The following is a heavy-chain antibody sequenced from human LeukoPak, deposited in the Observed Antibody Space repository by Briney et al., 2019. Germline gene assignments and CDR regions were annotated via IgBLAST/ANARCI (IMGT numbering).Heavy chain of an antibody. J-gene: IGHJ4*02. CDR3: ARSYNSGSYYPYYFDY. CDR2: IYYTGST. V-gene: IGHV4-59*11. CDR1: GGSISSHF. D-gene: IGHD3-10*01. Sequence: SETLSLTCTVSGGSISSHFWSWVRQPPGKGLEWIGSIYYTGSTNYNPSLKSRITMSVDTSKDQFSLKLNSVTAADTAVYYCARSYNSGSYYPYYFDYWGQGTLVTVSS.